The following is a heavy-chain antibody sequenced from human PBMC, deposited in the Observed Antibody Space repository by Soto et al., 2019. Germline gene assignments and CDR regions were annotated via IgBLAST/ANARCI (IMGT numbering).Heavy chain of an antibody. CDR3: AREKTAMVTVDY. Sequence: GGSLILSCAASGFTFSDYYMSWIRQAPGKGLEWVSYITSSGSTIYYADSVKGRFTISRDNAKNSLYLQMNSLRAEDTAVYYCAREKTAMVTVDYWGQGTLVTVSS. CDR2: ITSSGSTI. V-gene: IGHV3-11*01. CDR1: GFTFSDYY. J-gene: IGHJ4*02. D-gene: IGHD5-18*01.